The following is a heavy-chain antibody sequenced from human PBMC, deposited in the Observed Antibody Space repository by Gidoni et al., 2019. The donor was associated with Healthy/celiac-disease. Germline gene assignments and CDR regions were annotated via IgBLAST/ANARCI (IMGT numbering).Heavy chain of an antibody. CDR2: ISCNSGCI. V-gene: IGHV3-9*01. Sequence: EVQLVESGGGLVQHGRSLRLSCAASGFTFDDYAMHWVRQAPGQGLECVSGISCNSGCIGYADSVKGRFTSSRDNAENSLYLQMNSLRAEDTALYYCAKDITGPLPDYYYGMDVWGQGTTVTVSS. J-gene: IGHJ6*02. CDR3: AKDITGPLPDYYYGMDV. CDR1: GFTFDDYA.